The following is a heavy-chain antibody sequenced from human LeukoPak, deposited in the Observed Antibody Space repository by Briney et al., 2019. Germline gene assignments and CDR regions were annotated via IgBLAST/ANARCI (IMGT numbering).Heavy chain of an antibody. J-gene: IGHJ6*03. Sequence: GGSLRLSCAASGFTFSSYAMSWVRQAPGKGLEWVSAISGSGGSTYYADSVKGRFTISRDNSKNTLYLQMNSLRAEDTAVYYCAKVPGHYYYYYMDVWGKGTTVTISS. CDR1: GFTFSSYA. V-gene: IGHV3-23*01. CDR2: ISGSGGST. CDR3: AKVPGHYYYYYMDV.